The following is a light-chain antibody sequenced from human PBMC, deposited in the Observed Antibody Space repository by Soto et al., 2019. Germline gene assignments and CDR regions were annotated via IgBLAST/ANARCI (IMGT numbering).Light chain of an antibody. CDR1: SSDVGGYNH. J-gene: IGLJ2*01. V-gene: IGLV2-14*01. Sequence: QSALTQPASVSGSPGQSITISCTGTSSDVGGYNHVSWYQQHPGKVPKLMIRDVSNRPSGVSNRFSGSKSGNTASLTISGLQTEDEADYYCSSYTSSSTVVFGGGTKVTVL. CDR2: DVS. CDR3: SSYTSSSTVV.